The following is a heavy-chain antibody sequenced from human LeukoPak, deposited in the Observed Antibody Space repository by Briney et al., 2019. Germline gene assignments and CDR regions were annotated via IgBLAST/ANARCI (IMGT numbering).Heavy chain of an antibody. CDR1: GGSVSSGSYY. V-gene: IGHV4-61*01. J-gene: IGHJ2*01. CDR2: IYYSGST. CDR3: ARSLKPDYCSGGSCLSYWYFDL. Sequence: NPSETLSLTCTVSGGSVSSGSYYWSWIRQPPGKGLEWIGYIYYSGSTNYNPSLKSRVTISVDTSKNQFSLKLSSVTAADTAVYYCARSLKPDYCSGGSCLSYWYFDLWGRGTLVTVSS. D-gene: IGHD2-15*01.